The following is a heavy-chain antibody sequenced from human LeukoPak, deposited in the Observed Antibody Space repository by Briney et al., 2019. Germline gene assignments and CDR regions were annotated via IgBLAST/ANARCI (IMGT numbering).Heavy chain of an antibody. Sequence: GGSLTLSCAASGFTFSDYYMSWLPPAPGKGLEGVSYISSSGSTIDYADSVRGRFTISRDNAKNSLYLQRKRPSAEDTAVSSCARVTYASYVDHFDHWGQGTLVTVSS. CDR1: GFTFSDYY. J-gene: IGHJ4*02. CDR3: ARVTYASYVDHFDH. CDR2: ISSSGSTI. V-gene: IGHV3-11*01. D-gene: IGHD2-8*01.